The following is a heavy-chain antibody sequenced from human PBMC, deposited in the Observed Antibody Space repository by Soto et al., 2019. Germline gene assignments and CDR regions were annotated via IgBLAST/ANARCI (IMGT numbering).Heavy chain of an antibody. J-gene: IGHJ4*02. CDR1: GGSISSYY. CDR2: IYNSGST. V-gene: IGHV4-59*01. Sequence: SETLSLTCTVSGGSISSYYWTWIRQPPGKGLEWIGYIYNSGSTNYNPSLKSRVTISVDTSKNQFSLKLSSVTAADTAVYYCARGRNNFDYWGQGTLVTVSS. CDR3: ARGRNNFDY.